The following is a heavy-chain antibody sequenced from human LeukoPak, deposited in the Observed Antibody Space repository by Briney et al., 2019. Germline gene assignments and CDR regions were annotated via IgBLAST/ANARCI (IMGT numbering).Heavy chain of an antibody. V-gene: IGHV4-38-2*02. CDR1: GYSISTSYY. CDR2: IYHSGNT. J-gene: IGHJ4*02. CDR3: AREVHYGDYVGVCHY. Sequence: PSETLSLTCTVSGYSISTSYYWGWIRQPPGKGLEWIGSIYHSGNTYYNPSLKSRVTISVDTSKNQFSLKLNSVTAADTAVYYCAREVHYGDYVGVCHYWGQGTLVTVSS. D-gene: IGHD4-17*01.